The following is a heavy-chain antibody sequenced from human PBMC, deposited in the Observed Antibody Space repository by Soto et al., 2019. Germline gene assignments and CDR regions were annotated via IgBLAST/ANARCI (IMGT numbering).Heavy chain of an antibody. Sequence: QVQLVQSGAEVKTPGASVKVSCKASGYTFTSYSISWMRQAPGQGLEWMGWINAFNGNTNYAPKFQGRVTMTTDTSTSIVYMALRSLRSDDTAVYYCAGDWDNSGWGGGRGMDVWGQGTTVIVSS. CDR2: INAFNGNT. V-gene: IGHV1-18*01. CDR3: AGDWDNSGWGGGRGMDV. J-gene: IGHJ6*02. D-gene: IGHD6-19*01. CDR1: GYTFTSYS.